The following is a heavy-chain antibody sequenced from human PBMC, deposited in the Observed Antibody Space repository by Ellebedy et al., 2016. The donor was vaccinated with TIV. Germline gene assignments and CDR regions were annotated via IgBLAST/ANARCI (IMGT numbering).Heavy chain of an antibody. V-gene: IGHV1-3*01. D-gene: IGHD6-25*01. Sequence: ASVKVSCKASGFTFSNYAIHWVRQAHGQRPEWMGWINAGTGNTKYSQKFQDRVTITRDTSARTVYMELSSLRPEDTAVYYCARGYISEVWGTGTTVTVSS. J-gene: IGHJ6*04. CDR2: INAGTGNT. CDR1: GFTFSNYA. CDR3: ARGYISEV.